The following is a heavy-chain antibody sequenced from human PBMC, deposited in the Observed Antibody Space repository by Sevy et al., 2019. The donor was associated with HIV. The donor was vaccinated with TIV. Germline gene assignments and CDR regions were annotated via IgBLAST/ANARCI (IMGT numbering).Heavy chain of an antibody. CDR2: IYHSGST. CDR3: ARASLRGTGTTPRYDY. Sequence: SETLSLTCAVSGGSISSGGYSWSWIRQPPGKGLEWIGYIYHSGSTYYNPSLKSRVTISVDRSKNQFSLKLSSVTAADMAVYYCARASLRGTGTTPRYDYWGQGTLVTVSS. J-gene: IGHJ4*02. D-gene: IGHD1-7*01. V-gene: IGHV4-30-2*01. CDR1: GGSISSGGYS.